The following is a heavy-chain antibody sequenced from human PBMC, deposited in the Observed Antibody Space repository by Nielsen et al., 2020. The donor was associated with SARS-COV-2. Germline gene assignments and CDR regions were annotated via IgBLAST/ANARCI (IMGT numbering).Heavy chain of an antibody. D-gene: IGHD3-22*01. V-gene: IGHV3-23*01. J-gene: IGHJ4*02. CDR3: AKDQSPYYYDSSGYYSGFDY. CDR2: ISGGGGST. Sequence: WLRQPPGKGLEWVSAISGGGGSTYYGDSVKGRFTISRDNSKNTLSLQMNSLRVEDTAVYYCAKDQSPYYYDSSGYYSGFDYWGQGTLVTVSS.